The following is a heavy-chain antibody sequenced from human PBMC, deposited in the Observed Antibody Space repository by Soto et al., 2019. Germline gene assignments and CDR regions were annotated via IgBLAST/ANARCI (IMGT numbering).Heavy chain of an antibody. CDR2: ISVDSGNT. V-gene: IGHV1-18*01. Sequence: QVQLVQSGAELKKPGASAKVSCKASGYIFTSYGISWVRQAPGQGLEWMAWISVDSGNTNYAQNFQGRVTMTTDTSASTAHMELRSLRSDDTAVYYCARFNGSGTNYYMDVWGKGNTVIVSS. J-gene: IGHJ6*03. D-gene: IGHD3-10*01. CDR1: GYIFTSYG. CDR3: ARFNGSGTNYYMDV.